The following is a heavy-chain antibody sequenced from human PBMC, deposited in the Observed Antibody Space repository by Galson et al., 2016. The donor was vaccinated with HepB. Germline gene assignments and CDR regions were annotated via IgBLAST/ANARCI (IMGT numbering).Heavy chain of an antibody. CDR2: YYYSGST. CDR1: GASIGSTDYY. CDR3: ASGRAKYSGTDNYFDS. J-gene: IGHJ5*01. Sequence: SETLSLTCTVSGASIGSTDYYWGWIRQPPGKGLVWVGSYYYSGSTYYNPSLKSRVTISVATSKIQFSLKFTSVTAADTAVYYCASGRAKYSGTDNYFDSWGQGTLVTVSS. D-gene: IGHD1-26*01. V-gene: IGHV4-39*01.